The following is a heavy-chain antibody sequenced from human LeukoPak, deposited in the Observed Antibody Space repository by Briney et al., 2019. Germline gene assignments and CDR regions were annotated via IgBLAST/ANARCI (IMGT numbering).Heavy chain of an antibody. Sequence: SETLSLTCAVYGGSFSGYYWTWIRQPPGKGLEWIGEINYSEVTNYNPSLESRVIISVDTSKNQISLKVKSVTAADTAVYYCVRERSGLRGPEFDYWGQGTLVTVSS. CDR3: VRERSGLRGPEFDY. V-gene: IGHV4-34*01. CDR1: GGSFSGYY. D-gene: IGHD4-17*01. CDR2: INYSEVT. J-gene: IGHJ4*02.